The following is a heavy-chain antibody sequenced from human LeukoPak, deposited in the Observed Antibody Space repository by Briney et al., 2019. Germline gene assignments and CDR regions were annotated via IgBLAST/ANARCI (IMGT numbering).Heavy chain of an antibody. CDR2: IYSGGST. Sequence: GGSLRLSCAASGFTVSSNYMNWVRQAPGKGLEWVSIIYSGGSTYYEGSVKGRFTISRDNSKNTVYLQMNSLRAEDTAVYYCARRLELPGFDIWGQGTMVTVSS. V-gene: IGHV3-53*01. J-gene: IGHJ3*02. D-gene: IGHD1-7*01. CDR1: GFTVSSNY. CDR3: ARRLELPGFDI.